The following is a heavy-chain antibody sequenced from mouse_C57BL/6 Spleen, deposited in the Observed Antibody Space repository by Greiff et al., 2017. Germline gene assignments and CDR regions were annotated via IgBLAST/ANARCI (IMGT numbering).Heavy chain of an antibody. Sequence: EVKLQESGPELVKPGASVKMSCKASGYTFTDYNMHWVKQSHGKSLEWIGYINPNNGGTSYNQKFKGKATLTVNKSSSTAYMELRSLTSEDSAVYYCARLRLRAWFAYWGQGTLVTVSA. D-gene: IGHD2-4*01. CDR3: ARLRLRAWFAY. CDR1: GYTFTDYN. V-gene: IGHV1-22*01. CDR2: INPNNGGT. J-gene: IGHJ3*01.